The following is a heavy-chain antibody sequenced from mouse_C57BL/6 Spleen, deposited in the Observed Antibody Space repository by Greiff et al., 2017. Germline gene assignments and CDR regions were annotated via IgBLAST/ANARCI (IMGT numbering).Heavy chain of an antibody. Sequence: EVMLVESGGGLVKPGGSLTLSCAASGFTFSDYGMHWVRQAPEKGLEWVAYISSGSSTIYYADTVKGRFTISRDNAKNTLFLQMTSLRSEDTAMYYCARGESGTGDYWGQGTTLTVSS. CDR3: ARGESGTGDY. J-gene: IGHJ2*01. V-gene: IGHV5-17*01. CDR2: ISSGSSTI. CDR1: GFTFSDYG. D-gene: IGHD4-1*01.